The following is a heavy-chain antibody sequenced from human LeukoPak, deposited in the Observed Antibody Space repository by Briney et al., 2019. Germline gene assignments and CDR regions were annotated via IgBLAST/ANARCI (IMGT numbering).Heavy chain of an antibody. D-gene: IGHD3-22*01. V-gene: IGHV4-34*01. CDR1: GGSFSGYY. CDR2: INRSGST. Sequence: SETLSLTCAVYGGSFSGYYWSWNRQPPGKGLEWIGEINRSGSTNYNPSLQSRVTISVDTSKIQFSLKLSSLTAADTSVYYCARGLVPRYYYDSSGYSEAFDIWGQGTMVTVSS. J-gene: IGHJ3*02. CDR3: ARGLVPRYYYDSSGYSEAFDI.